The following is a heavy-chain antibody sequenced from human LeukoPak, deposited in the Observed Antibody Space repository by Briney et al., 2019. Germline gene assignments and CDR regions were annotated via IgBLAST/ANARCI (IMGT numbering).Heavy chain of an antibody. CDR2: IIPILGIA. CDR1: GGTFSSYA. Sequence: GSSVKVSCKASGGTFSSYAISWVRQAPGQGLEWMGRIIPILGIANYAQKFQGRVTITADKSTSTAYMELSSLRSEDTAVYYCARGTLLHGSGSYPPEDDAFDIWGQGTMVTVSS. V-gene: IGHV1-69*04. CDR3: ARGTLLHGSGSYPPEDDAFDI. D-gene: IGHD3-10*01. J-gene: IGHJ3*02.